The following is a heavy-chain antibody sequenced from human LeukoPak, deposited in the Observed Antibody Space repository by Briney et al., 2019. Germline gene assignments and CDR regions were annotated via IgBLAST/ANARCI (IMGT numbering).Heavy chain of an antibody. CDR2: ISWNSGSI. J-gene: IGHJ4*02. D-gene: IGHD6-13*01. CDR1: GFTFDDYA. Sequence: PGGSLRLSCAASGFTFDDYAMHWGRQAPGKGLEWVSGISWNSGSIGYADSVKGRFNISRDNAKNSLYLQMNSLRAEDMALYYCAKDGSWSEGGYYFDYWGQGTLVTVSS. V-gene: IGHV3-9*03. CDR3: AKDGSWSEGGYYFDY.